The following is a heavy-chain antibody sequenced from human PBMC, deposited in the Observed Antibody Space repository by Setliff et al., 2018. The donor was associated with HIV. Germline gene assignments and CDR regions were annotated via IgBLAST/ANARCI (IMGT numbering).Heavy chain of an antibody. D-gene: IGHD2-15*01. V-gene: IGHV4-4*02. Sequence: PSETLSLTCAVSGGSIGTASWWSWVRQPPGQGLEWIGEIYYSGNTNYNPSLKSRVTMSVDKPKNHLSLKLSSVTAADTALYYCAKGTPSCSFRFDNWGLGTLVTVSS. CDR1: GGSIGTASW. CDR3: AKGTPSCSFRFDN. J-gene: IGHJ4*02. CDR2: IYYSGNT.